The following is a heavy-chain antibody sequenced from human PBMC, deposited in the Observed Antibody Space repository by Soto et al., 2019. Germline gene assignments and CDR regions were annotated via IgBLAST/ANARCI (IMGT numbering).Heavy chain of an antibody. D-gene: IGHD1-26*01. J-gene: IGHJ4*02. V-gene: IGHV3-30*18. CDR2: ISYDGSNT. Sequence: PGGSLRLSCVASGFTFSSYGMHWVRQAPGKGLEWVAFISYDGSNTYYADSVKGRFTISRDNSKNTLYLQMNSLRAEDTSVYYCAKEGGLSGSYYISSSYYFDYWGQGTLGTVSS. CDR3: AKEGGLSGSYYISSSYYFDY. CDR1: GFTFSSYG.